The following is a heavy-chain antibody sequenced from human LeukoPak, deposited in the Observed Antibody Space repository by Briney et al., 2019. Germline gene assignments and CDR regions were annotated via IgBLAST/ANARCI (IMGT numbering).Heavy chain of an antibody. J-gene: IGHJ6*04. CDR3: ARTYYYGSGSRYYYGMDV. Sequence: ASVKVFCKASGYTFTSYYMHWGRQAAGQGLEWMGIINPSGGSKRYAQKFQGRVTMTRDTSTSTVYMELGSLRPEDTAVYYCARTYYYGSGSRYYYGMDVWGKGTTVTVSS. D-gene: IGHD3-10*01. V-gene: IGHV1-46*01. CDR2: INPSGGSK. CDR1: GYTFTSYY.